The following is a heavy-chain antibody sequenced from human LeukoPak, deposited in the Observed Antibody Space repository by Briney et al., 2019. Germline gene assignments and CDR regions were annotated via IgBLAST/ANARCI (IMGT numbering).Heavy chain of an antibody. D-gene: IGHD2-2*02. CDR3: ARDIPTIYCSSTSCYRFRFDP. CDR1: GGSISSYY. V-gene: IGHV4-4*07. J-gene: IGHJ5*02. Sequence: SETLSLTCTVSGGSISSYYRRWIRQPAGKGLDWIGRIYTSGSTNYNPPLKSRVTMSVDTSKNQFSLKLSSVTAADTAVYYCARDIPTIYCSSTSCYRFRFDPWGQGTLVTVSS. CDR2: IYTSGST.